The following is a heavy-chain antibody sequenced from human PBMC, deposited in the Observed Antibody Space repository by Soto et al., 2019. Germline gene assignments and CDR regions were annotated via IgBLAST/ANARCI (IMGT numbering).Heavy chain of an antibody. J-gene: IGHJ6*03. Sequence: PSETLSLTCTVSGGSISSSSDYWGWIRQPPGKGLEWIGSIYYSGSTYYNPSLKSRVTISVDTSKNQFSLKPSSVTAADTAVYYCAGLVYGSGIFGYYYYYMDVWGKGTTVTVS. V-gene: IGHV4-39*01. CDR3: AGLVYGSGIFGYYYYYMDV. D-gene: IGHD3-10*01. CDR2: IYYSGST. CDR1: GGSISSSSDY.